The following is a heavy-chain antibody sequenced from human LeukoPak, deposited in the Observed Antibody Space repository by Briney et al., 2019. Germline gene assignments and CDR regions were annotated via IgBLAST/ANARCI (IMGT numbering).Heavy chain of an antibody. J-gene: IGHJ4*02. Sequence: SQTLSLTCAISGDSISSNSAAWDWIRQSPSRGLEWLGRTYYRSKWYNGYAVSVKSRITINPDTSKNQFFLQLNSVTPEDAAMYYCARSFNGFIDSWGQGALVTVSS. CDR2: TYYRSKWYN. V-gene: IGHV6-1*01. CDR3: ARSFNGFIDS. D-gene: IGHD2-8*01. CDR1: GDSISSNSAA.